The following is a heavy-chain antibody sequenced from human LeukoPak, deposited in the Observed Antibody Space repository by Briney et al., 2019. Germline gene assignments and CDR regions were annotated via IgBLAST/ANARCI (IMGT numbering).Heavy chain of an antibody. CDR3: ARESRELGVAFDI. D-gene: IGHD1-26*01. V-gene: IGHV1-2*04. J-gene: IGHJ3*02. CDR1: GYTFTGYY. Sequence: GASVKVSCKASGYTFTGYYMHWVRQAPGQGLEWMGWINPNSGGTNYAQKFQGWVTMTRDTSISTAYMELSRLRSDDTAVYYCARESRELGVAFDIWGQGTMVAVSS. CDR2: INPNSGGT.